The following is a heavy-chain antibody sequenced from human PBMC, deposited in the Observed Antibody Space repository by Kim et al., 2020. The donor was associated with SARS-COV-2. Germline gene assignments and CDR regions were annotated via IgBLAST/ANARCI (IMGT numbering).Heavy chain of an antibody. V-gene: IGHV1-69*13. CDR2: IITMFART. CDR1: GGTFYSYG. J-gene: IGHJ6*02. D-gene: IGHD1-26*01. Sequence: SVKVSCKASGGTFYSYGISWVRQAPGQGLEWMGGIITMFARTHYAEKFQGRVTITADESTGTAYLELSSLRSEDTAIYYCARGGGNYPRTDFYYYYDVDGGGEGRTGT. CDR3: ARGGGNYPRTDFYYYYDVDG.